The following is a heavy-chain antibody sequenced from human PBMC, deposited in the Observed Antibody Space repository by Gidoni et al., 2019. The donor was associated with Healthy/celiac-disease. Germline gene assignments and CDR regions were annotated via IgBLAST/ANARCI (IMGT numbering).Heavy chain of an antibody. Sequence: EVQLVESGGGLVQPGGSLRLSCAASGFIFSSYWMSWVRQAPGKGLEWVANIKQDGSEKYYVDSVKGRFTISRDNAKNSLYLQMNSLRAEDTAVYYCARDRRRLAAAGKFDYWGQGTLVTVSS. V-gene: IGHV3-7*01. CDR1: GFIFSSYW. CDR3: ARDRRRLAAAGKFDY. CDR2: IKQDGSEK. D-gene: IGHD6-13*01. J-gene: IGHJ4*02.